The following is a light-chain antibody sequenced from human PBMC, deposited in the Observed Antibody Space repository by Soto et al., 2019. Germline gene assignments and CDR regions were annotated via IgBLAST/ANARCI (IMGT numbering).Light chain of an antibody. V-gene: IGLV6-57*04. CDR3: QSFDSTSVV. CDR1: GGSIANHY. CDR2: EEN. Sequence: NFMLTQPHSVSESPGKTVTISCTRSGGSIANHYVQWYQQRPGSAPTTVIYEENQRPSGVPDRFSGSIDSSSNSASLTLSGLKTEDEADYYCQSFDSTSVVFGGGTQLTVL. J-gene: IGLJ7*01.